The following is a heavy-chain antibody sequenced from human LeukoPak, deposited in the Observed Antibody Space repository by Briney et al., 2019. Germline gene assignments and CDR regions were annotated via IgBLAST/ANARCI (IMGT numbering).Heavy chain of an antibody. CDR1: GFTFSSYS. J-gene: IGHJ4*02. D-gene: IGHD2-15*01. V-gene: IGHV3-21*04. CDR3: AKSGLNRFDY. CDR2: ISSSSSYI. Sequence: GGSLRLSCAASGFTFSSYSMNWVRQAPGKGLEWVSSISSSSSYIYYADSVKGRFTISRDNSKNTLFLQMNSLRVEDTAVYYCAKSGLNRFDYWGQGALVTVSS.